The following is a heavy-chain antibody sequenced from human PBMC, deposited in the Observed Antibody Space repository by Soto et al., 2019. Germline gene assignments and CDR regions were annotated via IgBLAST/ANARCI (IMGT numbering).Heavy chain of an antibody. V-gene: IGHV1-46*01. CDR1: GYSFTSHY. Sequence: ASVKVSCKAIGYSFTSHYMHWVRQAPGQGLEWMGTIYPGGVNIGYAQKFKGRVTMTKDTSTSTVYMELNSLTSEDTAVYYCATAMAFFDYWGQGTLVTVSS. J-gene: IGHJ4*02. CDR2: IYPGGVNI. CDR3: ATAMAFFDY. D-gene: IGHD3-10*01.